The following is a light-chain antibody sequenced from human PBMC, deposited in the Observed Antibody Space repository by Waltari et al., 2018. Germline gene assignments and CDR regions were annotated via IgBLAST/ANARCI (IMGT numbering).Light chain of an antibody. CDR1: QDVNSW. Sequence: DIQMTQSPSTLSASVGDRVSITCRASQDVNSWLAWYQQKPGKAPKLLIYRNSRLESGVPSRFSGSGSGTEFTLTISSLQPDDFATYYCQHYDSYSPWTFGQGTRVEV. J-gene: IGKJ1*01. CDR2: RNS. CDR3: QHYDSYSPWT. V-gene: IGKV1-5*03.